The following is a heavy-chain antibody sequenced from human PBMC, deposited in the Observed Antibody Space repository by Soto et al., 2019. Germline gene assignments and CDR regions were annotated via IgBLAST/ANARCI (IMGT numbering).Heavy chain of an antibody. J-gene: IGHJ5*02. V-gene: IGHV1-69*01. CDR3: ASDGRVCGIAAYENWFDP. D-gene: IGHD6-13*01. CDR1: GGTFSSYA. Sequence: QVQLVQSGAEVKKPGSSVKVSCKASGGTFSSYAISWVRQAPGQGLEWMGGIIPIFGTANYAQKFQGRVTITADESTSTAYMELSSLRSEDTAVYYCASDGRVCGIAAYENWFDPWGQGALVTVSS. CDR2: IIPIFGTA.